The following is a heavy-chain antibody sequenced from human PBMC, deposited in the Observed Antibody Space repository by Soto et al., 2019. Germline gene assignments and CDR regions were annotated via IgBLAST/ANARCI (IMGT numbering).Heavy chain of an antibody. D-gene: IGHD2-15*01. CDR3: ARDYVVVVAATLGYYYYGMDV. CDR2: ISSSGSTI. J-gene: IGHJ6*02. V-gene: IGHV3-48*03. CDR1: GFTFSSYE. Sequence: PGGSLRLSCAASGFTFSSYEMNWVRQAPGKGLEWVSYISSSGSTIYYADSVKGRFTISRDNAKNSLYLQMNSLRAEDTAVYYCARDYVVVVAATLGYYYYGMDVWGQGTTVTVSS.